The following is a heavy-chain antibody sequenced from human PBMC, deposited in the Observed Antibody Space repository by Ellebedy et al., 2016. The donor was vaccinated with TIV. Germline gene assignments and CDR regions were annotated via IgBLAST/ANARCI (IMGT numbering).Heavy chain of an antibody. J-gene: IGHJ4*02. V-gene: IGHV3-21*01. CDR3: LPHDGLGY. CDR1: GFMFNTYA. D-gene: IGHD1-1*01. CDR2: ISTSTSYI. Sequence: PGGSLRLSCAASGFMFNTYAMSWVRQAPGRGLEWVSSISTSTSYIYYADSVKGRFTISRDNAKNSLFLQMNSLRAEDTAVYYCLPHDGLGYWGQGTLVTVSS.